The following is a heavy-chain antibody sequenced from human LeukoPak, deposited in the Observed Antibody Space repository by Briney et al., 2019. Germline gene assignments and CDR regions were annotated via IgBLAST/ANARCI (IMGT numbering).Heavy chain of an antibody. Sequence: PGGSLRLSCAASGFTFSSYGMHWVRQAPGKGLEWVAFIRYDGSNNYYADSVKGRFTISRDNSKNTVYLQMNSLRAEDTAVYSCEKDQWLVLDYWGQGTLVTVSS. D-gene: IGHD6-19*01. CDR3: EKDQWLVLDY. CDR1: GFTFSSYG. J-gene: IGHJ4*02. CDR2: IRYDGSNN. V-gene: IGHV3-30*02.